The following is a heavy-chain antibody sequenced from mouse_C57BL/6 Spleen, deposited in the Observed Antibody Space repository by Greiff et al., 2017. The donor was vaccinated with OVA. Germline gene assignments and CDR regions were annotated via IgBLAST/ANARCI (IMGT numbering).Heavy chain of an antibody. CDR2: INPYNGDT. Sequence: EVKLVESGPELVKPGDSVKISCKASGYSFTGYFMNWVMQSHGKSLEWIGRINPYNGDTFYNQKFKGKATLTVDKSSSTAHMELRSLTSEDSAVYYCARGHYGSSGNYFDYWGQGTTLTVSS. D-gene: IGHD1-1*01. J-gene: IGHJ2*01. V-gene: IGHV1-20*01. CDR3: ARGHYGSSGNYFDY. CDR1: GYSFTGYF.